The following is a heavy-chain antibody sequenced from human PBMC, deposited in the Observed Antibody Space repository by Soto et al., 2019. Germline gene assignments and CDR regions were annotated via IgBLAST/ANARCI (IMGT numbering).Heavy chain of an antibody. CDR1: GYTFTHYW. CDR3: AASIFYYGMDV. CDR2: IYPGDSDT. V-gene: IGHV5-51*01. J-gene: IGHJ6*02. Sequence: GQSLKISCKASGYTFTHYWIGWVRQMPGKGLEWMGIIYPGDSDTKYNPSFQGQVTISADKFITTTYLRWTSLKASATAIYYCAASIFYYGMDVWGQGTTVTVSS.